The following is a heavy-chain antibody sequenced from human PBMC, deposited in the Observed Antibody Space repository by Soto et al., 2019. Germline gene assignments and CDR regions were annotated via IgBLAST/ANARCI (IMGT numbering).Heavy chain of an antibody. Sequence: GESLKISCKGSGYSFTSYWISWVRQMPGKGLEWMGRIDPSDSYTNYSPSFQGHVTISADKSISTAYLQWSSLKASDTAMYYCARDYSNSTSPPYYYYGMDVWGQGTTVTVSS. D-gene: IGHD4-4*01. CDR1: GYSFTSYW. CDR3: ARDYSNSTSPPYYYYGMDV. V-gene: IGHV5-10-1*01. J-gene: IGHJ6*02. CDR2: IDPSDSYT.